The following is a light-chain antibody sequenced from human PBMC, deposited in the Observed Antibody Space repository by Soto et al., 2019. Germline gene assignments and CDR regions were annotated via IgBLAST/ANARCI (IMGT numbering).Light chain of an antibody. J-gene: IGKJ1*01. CDR2: GAF. Sequence: IVLTQSPGTLSLSPGERATLYCRASESITSTYLAWYQLKPGRPPRLVIYGAFNRATGIPDTFSATGSGTDFSLTIRGLEPEDAAVYFCQRYGTSPWSFVQGTKLEIK. CDR1: ESITSTY. V-gene: IGKV3-20*01. CDR3: QRYGTSPWS.